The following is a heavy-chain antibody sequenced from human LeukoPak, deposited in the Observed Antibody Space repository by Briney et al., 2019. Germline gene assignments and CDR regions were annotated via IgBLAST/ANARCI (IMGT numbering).Heavy chain of an antibody. CDR1: GFTFSTYW. D-gene: IGHD4-17*01. V-gene: IGHV3-7*01. CDR3: ARTVTMRPPYFDP. CDR2: IKQDGSEE. J-gene: IGHJ5*02. Sequence: GGSLRLSCAASGFTFSTYWMSWVRQAPGKGLEWVANIKQDGSEEYYVDSVKGRFTISRDNAKTSLYLHMNRLRAEDTAVYYCARTVTMRPPYFDPWGQGTLVTVSS.